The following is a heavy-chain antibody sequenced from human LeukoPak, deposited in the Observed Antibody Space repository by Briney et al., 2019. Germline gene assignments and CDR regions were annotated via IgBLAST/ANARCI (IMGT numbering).Heavy chain of an antibody. D-gene: IGHD5-24*01. Sequence: PSETLSLTCAVYGGSFSGYYWSWIRQPPGKGLEWIGEINHSGSTNYNPSLKSRVTISVDTSKNQLSLNLNSVTAADTAVYYCARGRGYNSFDYWGQGTLVTVSS. J-gene: IGHJ4*02. CDR1: GGSFSGYY. V-gene: IGHV4-34*01. CDR2: INHSGST. CDR3: ARGRGYNSFDY.